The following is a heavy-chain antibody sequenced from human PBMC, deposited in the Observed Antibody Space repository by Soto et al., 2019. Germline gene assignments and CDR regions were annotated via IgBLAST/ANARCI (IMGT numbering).Heavy chain of an antibody. Sequence: SSETLSLTCTVSGGSISSYYWSWIRQPPGKGLEWIGYIYYSGSTNYNPSLKSRVTISVDTSKNQFSLKLSSVTAADTVVYYCARGSSGSYLYYYYYMDVWGKGNTVTVS. CDR3: ARGSSGSYLYYYYYMDV. V-gene: IGHV4-59*01. CDR2: IYYSGST. CDR1: GGSISSYY. J-gene: IGHJ6*03. D-gene: IGHD3-10*01.